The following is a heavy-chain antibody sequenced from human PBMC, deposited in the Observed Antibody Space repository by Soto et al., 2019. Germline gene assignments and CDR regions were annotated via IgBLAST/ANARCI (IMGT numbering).Heavy chain of an antibody. J-gene: IGHJ4*02. CDR1: GGSVSRVSYY. CDR2: VYYSGST. D-gene: IGHD5-12*01. V-gene: IGHV4-61*03. CDR3: ARDRRDGYKRYFEF. Sequence: PSETLSLTCNVSGGSVSRVSYYWSWIRQSPGKGLEWIGYVYYSGSTNYNPSLKGRAALSVDTSENHLSLTLNSVTSADTAVYFCARDRRDGYKRYFEFWGQGNQVTVSS.